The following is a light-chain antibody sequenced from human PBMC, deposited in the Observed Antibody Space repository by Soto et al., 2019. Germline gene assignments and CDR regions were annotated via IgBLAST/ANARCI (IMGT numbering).Light chain of an antibody. V-gene: IGKV1-27*01. CDR3: QKCKVAPCT. CDR1: QDIGNF. Sequence: ILMTQSPSSLSAFVGDRVTITCRASQDIGNFLAWYQQKPGKVPKLLIYAASTLQSGVPSRFSGSGSGTDFTLTISSLQPEDVATYYCQKCKVAPCTFGGGTKVEIK. J-gene: IGKJ4*01. CDR2: AAS.